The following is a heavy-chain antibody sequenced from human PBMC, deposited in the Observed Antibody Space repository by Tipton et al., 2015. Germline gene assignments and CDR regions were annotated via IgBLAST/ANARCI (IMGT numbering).Heavy chain of an antibody. V-gene: IGHV4-34*01. CDR2: INHSGST. CDR1: GGSFSGYY. J-gene: IGHJ4*02. CDR3: AREGTGVYI. Sequence: TLSLTCAVYGGSFSGYYWSWIRQPPGKGLEWIGEINHSGSTNYNPSLKSRVTISVDTSKNQFSLKMNSVTAADTAVYFCAREGTGVYIWGQGALVTVSS. D-gene: IGHD5/OR15-5a*01.